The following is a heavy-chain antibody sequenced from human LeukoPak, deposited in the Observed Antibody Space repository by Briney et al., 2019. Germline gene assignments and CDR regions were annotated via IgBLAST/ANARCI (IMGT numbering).Heavy chain of an antibody. Sequence: SETLSLTCTVSGGSISSGGYHWSWIRQPPGKGLEWIGYIYHSGSTYYNPSLKSRVTISVDRSKNQFSLKLSSVTAADTAVYYCARAGVLLWFGELSMNYYGMDVWGQGTTVTVSS. V-gene: IGHV4-30-2*01. CDR2: IYHSGST. CDR3: ARAGVLLWFGELSMNYYGMDV. CDR1: GGSISSGGYH. J-gene: IGHJ6*02. D-gene: IGHD3-10*01.